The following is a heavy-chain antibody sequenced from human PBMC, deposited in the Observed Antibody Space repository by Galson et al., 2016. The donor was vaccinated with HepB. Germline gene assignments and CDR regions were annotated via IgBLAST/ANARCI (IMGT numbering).Heavy chain of an antibody. CDR3: VRDEDGRSRSWYVSLGQQIEYYGMDV. V-gene: IGHV3-30*04. CDR1: EFTFRTYA. J-gene: IGHJ6*02. Sequence: SLRLSCAASEFTFRTYAVHWVRQAPGKGLEWVAVISHDGSNEYYADSVKGRFTLSRDNSKSTVYLTMNSLRVDDTAVYFCVRDEDGRSRSWYVSLGQQIEYYGMDVWGRGTTVIVSS. D-gene: IGHD3-16*01. CDR2: ISHDGSNE.